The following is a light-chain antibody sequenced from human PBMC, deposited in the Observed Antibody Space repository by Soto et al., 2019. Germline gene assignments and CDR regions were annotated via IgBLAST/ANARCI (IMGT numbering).Light chain of an antibody. V-gene: IGKV4-1*01. CDR2: WAS. CDR1: QSVLYSSNNKNY. CDR3: QQYCTTPYT. J-gene: IGKJ2*01. Sequence: DIVMTQSPDSLAVSLGERATINCKSSQSVLYSSNNKNYLAWYQQAPGQPPKLLISWASTRESGVPDRFSGGGSGTDFTLTISSLQAEDVAVYYCQQYCTTPYTFGQGTKLEIK.